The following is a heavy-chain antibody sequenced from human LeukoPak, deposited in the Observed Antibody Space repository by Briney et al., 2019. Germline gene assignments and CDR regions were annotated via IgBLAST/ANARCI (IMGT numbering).Heavy chain of an antibody. CDR2: IYYDGST. V-gene: IGHV4-39*07. CDR3: ARDTAMVPVGY. D-gene: IGHD5-18*01. J-gene: IGHJ4*02. CDR1: GGSISSTSYY. Sequence: SETLSLTCTVSGGSISSTSYYWGWIRQPPGKGLEWIGSIYYDGSTYHNPPLKSRVTISVDTSKNQFSLKLSSVTAADTAVYYCARDTAMVPVGYWGQGTLVTVSS.